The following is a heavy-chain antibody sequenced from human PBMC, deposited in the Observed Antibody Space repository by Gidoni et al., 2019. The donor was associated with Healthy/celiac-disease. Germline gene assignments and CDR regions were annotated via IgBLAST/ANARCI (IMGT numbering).Heavy chain of an antibody. CDR1: GFTFSSYA. CDR2: ISYDGSNK. J-gene: IGHJ4*02. V-gene: IGHV3-30-3*01. Sequence: QVQLVESGGGVVQHGRSLRLSCPASGFTFSSYARHWVRQAPGKGLEWVAVISYDGSNKYYADSVKGRFTISRDNSKNTLYLQMNSLRAEDTAVYYCASSNSILRYFDWFFDYWGQGTLVTVSS. CDR3: ASSNSILRYFDWFFDY. D-gene: IGHD3-9*01.